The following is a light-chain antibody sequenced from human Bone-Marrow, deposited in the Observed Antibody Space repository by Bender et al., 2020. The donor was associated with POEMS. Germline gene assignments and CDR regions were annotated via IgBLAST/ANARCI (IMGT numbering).Light chain of an antibody. Sequence: QSVLTQPPSASGTPGQRVTISCSGSSSKFGSYPVNWYQQLPGAAPKLVIFNNSQRPSGVPDRFSGSNSGTPASLAISGLLSDDEAAFYFATWDESLNGWVFGGGTKLTVL. CDR2: NNS. J-gene: IGLJ3*02. V-gene: IGLV1-44*01. CDR3: ATWDESLNGWV. CDR1: SSKFGSYP.